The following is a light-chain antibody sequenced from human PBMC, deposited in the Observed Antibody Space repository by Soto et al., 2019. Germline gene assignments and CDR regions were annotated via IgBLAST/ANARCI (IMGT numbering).Light chain of an antibody. CDR2: GAS. Sequence: LTRSPDTLSLSPGERATLSCRASQSVSSSYLAWYQQKPGQAPRLLIYGASSRATGIPDRFSGSVSGTDFTLSISRLEPEDVAVYCCQQFGGSLIGFGQGTRLEIK. CDR1: QSVSSSY. CDR3: QQFGGSLIG. V-gene: IGKV3-20*01. J-gene: IGKJ5*01.